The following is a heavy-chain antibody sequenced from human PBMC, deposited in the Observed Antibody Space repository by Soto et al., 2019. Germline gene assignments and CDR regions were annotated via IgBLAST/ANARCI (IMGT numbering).Heavy chain of an antibody. CDR3: ARDPGYCSSTSCYRRGVFSTNWFDP. Sequence: KPSETLSLTCAVSGYSISSGYYWGWIRQPPGKGLEWIGSIYHSGSTYYNPSLKSRVTISVDTSKNQFSLKLSSVTAADTAVYYCARDPGYCSSTSCYRRGVFSTNWFDPWGQGTLVTVSS. CDR1: GYSISSGYY. D-gene: IGHD2-2*01. CDR2: IYHSGST. V-gene: IGHV4-38-2*02. J-gene: IGHJ5*02.